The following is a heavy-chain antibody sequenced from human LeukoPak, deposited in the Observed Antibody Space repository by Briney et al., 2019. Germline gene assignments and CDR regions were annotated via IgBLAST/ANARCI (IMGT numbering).Heavy chain of an antibody. CDR1: GFTFSSYS. D-gene: IGHD6-13*01. CDR3: AGDRGAAPFDP. V-gene: IGHV3-33*08. Sequence: GGSLRLSCAASGFTFSSYSMNWVRQAPGKGLEWVAVIWSDGSNRYYADSVQGRFTISKDNSKNTLFLQMNSLRAEDTAVYYCAGDRGAAPFDPWGQGTLVTVSS. CDR2: IWSDGSNR. J-gene: IGHJ5*02.